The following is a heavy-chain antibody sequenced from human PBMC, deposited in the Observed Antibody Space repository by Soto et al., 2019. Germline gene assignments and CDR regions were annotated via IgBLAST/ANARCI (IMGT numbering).Heavy chain of an antibody. CDR3: ARQHYDILTGYYNPFFDY. D-gene: IGHD3-9*01. V-gene: IGHV5-51*03. CDR1: VSSFTSYW. J-gene: IGHJ4*02. Sequence: PGESLKTSCTGSVSSFTSYWIGWLRQMPEKGLDWIGSIYPVVSDTTYSPSFQGQVIMSAAKSISTAYLKWSSLKASDTAMYYCARQHYDILTGYYNPFFDYWGQGTLVTVSS. CDR2: IYPVVSDT.